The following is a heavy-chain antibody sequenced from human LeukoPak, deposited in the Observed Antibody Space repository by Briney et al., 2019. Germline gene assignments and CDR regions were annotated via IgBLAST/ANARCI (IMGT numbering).Heavy chain of an antibody. CDR2: IYYSGST. D-gene: IGHD7-27*01. V-gene: IGHV4-39*07. CDR3: ARTGGTEGNWFDP. Sequence: SETLSLTCTVSGGSVSSSSYYWGWIRQPPGKGLEWIGTIYYSGSTYYNPSLKSRVTISVDTSKNQFSLKLSSVTAADTAVYYCARTGGTEGNWFDPWGQGTLVTVSS. J-gene: IGHJ5*02. CDR1: GGSVSSSSYY.